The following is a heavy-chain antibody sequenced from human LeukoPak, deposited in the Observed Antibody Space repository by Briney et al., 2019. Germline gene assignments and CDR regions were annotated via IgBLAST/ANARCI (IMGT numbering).Heavy chain of an antibody. CDR3: AKGPLRGVIKPLGY. V-gene: IGHV3-23*01. Sequence: PGGSLRLSCAASGFTFSSYAMSWVRQAPGKGLAWVSAISGSGGGTYYAASVKGRFTISRDNSKNTLYLQMNSLRAEDTAVYYCAKGPLRGVIKPLGYWGQGTLVTVSS. CDR2: ISGSGGGT. J-gene: IGHJ4*02. CDR1: GFTFSSYA. D-gene: IGHD3-10*01.